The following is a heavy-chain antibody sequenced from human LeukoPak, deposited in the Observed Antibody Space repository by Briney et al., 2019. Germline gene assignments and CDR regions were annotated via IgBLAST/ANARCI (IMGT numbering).Heavy chain of an antibody. CDR2: ISGSGGST. CDR1: GFTFSSYA. J-gene: IGHJ1*01. CDR3: AKSGYSSSPEYFQH. V-gene: IGHV3-23*01. D-gene: IGHD6-13*01. Sequence: GGSLRLSCAASGFTFSSYAMNWVRQAPGKGLEWVSAISGSGGSTYFADSVKGRFTISRDNSKNTLYLQMNSLSAEDTAVYYCAKSGYSSSPEYFQHWGQGTLVTVSS.